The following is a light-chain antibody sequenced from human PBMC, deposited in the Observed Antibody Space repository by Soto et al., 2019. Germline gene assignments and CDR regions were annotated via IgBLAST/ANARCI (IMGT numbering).Light chain of an antibody. CDR3: QLYGRLPFT. CDR2: DTS. Sequence: EIVLTQSPATLSLSPGERATLSCGASQSVGSTNLAWYQQKPGLAPRLLIYDTSSRATGIPDRFSGSGSGTDFTLTISRPDPEDLPVYHRQLYGRLPFTFGPGTKVDI. J-gene: IGKJ3*01. CDR1: QSVGSTN. V-gene: IGKV3D-20*01.